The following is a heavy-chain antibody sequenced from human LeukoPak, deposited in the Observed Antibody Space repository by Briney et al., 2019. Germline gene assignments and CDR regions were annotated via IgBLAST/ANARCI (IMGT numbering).Heavy chain of an antibody. D-gene: IGHD3-9*01. V-gene: IGHV3-23*01. Sequence: GGSLRLSCAASGFTFSSYAMSWVRQAPGKGLEWVSAISGSGGSTYCADSVKGRFTISRDNSKNTLYLQMNSLRAEDTAVYYCAKDRDDILTGYIPFDYWGQGTLVTVSS. CDR2: ISGSGGST. CDR3: AKDRDDILTGYIPFDY. CDR1: GFTFSSYA. J-gene: IGHJ4*02.